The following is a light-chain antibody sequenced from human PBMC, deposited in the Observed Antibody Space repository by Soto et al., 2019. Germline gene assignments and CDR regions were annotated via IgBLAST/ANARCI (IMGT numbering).Light chain of an antibody. CDR1: SSNIGSST. CDR3: AALDDSVNGLV. V-gene: IGLV1-44*01. CDR2: NNS. Sequence: QSVLTQPPSASGTPGQRVTISCSGGSSNIGSSTVNWYQQLPGTAPKLLIYNNSQRPSVVPDRFCGSKSGTSASLDISGLQSEDGADYYCAALDDSVNGLVFGTGTKLTVL. J-gene: IGLJ1*01.